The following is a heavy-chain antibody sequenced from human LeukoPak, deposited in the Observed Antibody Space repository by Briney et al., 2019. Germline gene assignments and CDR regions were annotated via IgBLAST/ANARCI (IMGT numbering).Heavy chain of an antibody. CDR2: IKQDGSEK. J-gene: IGHJ4*02. Sequence: PGGSLRLSCAASGFTFSSYWMSWVRQAPGKGLEWVANIKQDGSEKYYVDSVKGRFTISRDNAKNSLYLQMNSLRAEDTAVYYCARDHQYGSGIYYPFDYWGQGTLVTVSS. CDR1: GFTFSSYW. V-gene: IGHV3-7*01. D-gene: IGHD3-10*01. CDR3: ARDHQYGSGIYYPFDY.